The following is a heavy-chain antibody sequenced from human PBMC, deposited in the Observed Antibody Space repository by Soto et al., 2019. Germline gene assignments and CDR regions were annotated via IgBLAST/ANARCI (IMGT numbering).Heavy chain of an antibody. D-gene: IGHD3-16*01. J-gene: IGHJ6*03. Sequence: GGSLRLSCAASGFTFSSYAMSWVRQAPGKGLEWVSAISGSGGSTYYADSVKGRFTISRDNSKNTLYLQMNSLRAEDTAVYYFAKRGGMPTYYYYYYYMDVWGKGTTVTVSS. V-gene: IGHV3-23*01. CDR1: GFTFSSYA. CDR3: AKRGGMPTYYYYYYYMDV. CDR2: ISGSGGST.